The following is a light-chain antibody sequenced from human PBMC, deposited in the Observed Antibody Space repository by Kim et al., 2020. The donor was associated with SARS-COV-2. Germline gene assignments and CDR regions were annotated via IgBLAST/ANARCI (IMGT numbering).Light chain of an antibody. Sequence: SVKLTCTLSSGDSSYTIAWHQQQPEKGPRFWMKVNIDGRHTKGDGIPDRFSGSSSGAERYLTIASIQSEDEADYYCQTWGPGTVVVFGGGTQLTVL. CDR3: QTWGPGTVVV. V-gene: IGLV4-69*01. J-gene: IGLJ2*01. CDR2: VNIDGRH. CDR1: SGDSSYT.